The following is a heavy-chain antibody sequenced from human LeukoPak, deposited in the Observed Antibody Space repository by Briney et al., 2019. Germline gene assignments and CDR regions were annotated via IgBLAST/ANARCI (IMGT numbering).Heavy chain of an antibody. D-gene: IGHD3-22*01. CDR1: GFTFSDHY. CDR2: SRNKANSYST. V-gene: IGHV3-72*01. J-gene: IGHJ4*02. Sequence: GGSLRLSYAVSGFTFSDHYMDWVRQAPGKGLEWVGRSRNKANSYSTEFAASVIGRFTISRDDSKNSLYLQMNSLKTEDTAVYYCARGYDTSGYHYTWGQGTLVTVSS. CDR3: ARGYDTSGYHYT.